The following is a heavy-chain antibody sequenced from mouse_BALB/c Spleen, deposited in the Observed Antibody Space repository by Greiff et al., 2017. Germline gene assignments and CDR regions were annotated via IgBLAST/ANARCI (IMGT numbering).Heavy chain of an antibody. J-gene: IGHJ3*01. CDR1: GYTFTSSW. CDR2: IHPNSGNT. CDR3: ARSGYYDGYLAWFAY. D-gene: IGHD2-3*01. Sequence: VQLQESGTVLARPGASVKMSCKASGYTFTSSWMHWAKQRPGQGLEWIGEIHPNSGNTNYNEKFKGKATLTVDTSSSTAYVDLSSLTSEDSAVYYCARSGYYDGYLAWFAYWGQGTLVTVSA. V-gene: IGHV1S130*01.